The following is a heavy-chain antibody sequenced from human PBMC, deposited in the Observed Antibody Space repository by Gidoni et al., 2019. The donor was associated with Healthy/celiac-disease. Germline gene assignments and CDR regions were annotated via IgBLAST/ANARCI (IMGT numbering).Heavy chain of an antibody. Sequence: EVQLLESGGGLVQRGGSLRLSFAASAFTFSSYAMCWVRQAPGKGLEWVSAISGSGGSTYYADSVKGRFTISRDNSKNTLYLQMNSLRAEDTAVYYCAKWDGYGYGSPDYWGQGTLVTVSS. CDR1: AFTFSSYA. CDR3: AKWDGYGYGSPDY. J-gene: IGHJ4*02. D-gene: IGHD5-18*01. CDR2: ISGSGGST. V-gene: IGHV3-23*01.